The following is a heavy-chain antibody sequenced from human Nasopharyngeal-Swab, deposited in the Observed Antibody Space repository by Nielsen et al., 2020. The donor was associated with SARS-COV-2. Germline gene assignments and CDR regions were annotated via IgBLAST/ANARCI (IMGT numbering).Heavy chain of an antibody. J-gene: IGHJ4*02. V-gene: IGHV1-3*01. CDR1: GYTFNSYA. CDR3: ARGIYGDYLDYFDY. CDR2: INAGNGNT. Sequence: ASVTVSCKASGYTFNSYAMHWVRQAPGQRLEWMGGINAGNGNTKYSQRFQGRVTITRDTSASTAYMELSSLRSEDTAVYYCARGIYGDYLDYFDYWGQGTLVTVSS. D-gene: IGHD4-17*01.